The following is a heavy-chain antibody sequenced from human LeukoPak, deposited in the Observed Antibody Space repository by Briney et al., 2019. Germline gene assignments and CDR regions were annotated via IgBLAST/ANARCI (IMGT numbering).Heavy chain of an antibody. V-gene: IGHV4-59*01. CDR1: GGSISSYY. Sequence: SETLSLTCTVSGGSISSYYWSWIRQPPGKGLEWIGYIYYLGSTNYNPSLKSRVTISVDTSKNQFSLKLSSVAAADTAVYYCAREDYGGNSGIWSQGTLVTVSS. CDR3: AREDYGGNSGI. J-gene: IGHJ4*02. D-gene: IGHD4-23*01. CDR2: IYYLGST.